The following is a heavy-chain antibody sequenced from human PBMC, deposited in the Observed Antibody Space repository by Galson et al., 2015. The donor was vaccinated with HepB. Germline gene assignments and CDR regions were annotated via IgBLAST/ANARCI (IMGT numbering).Heavy chain of an antibody. CDR1: GYTFTRYG. D-gene: IGHD2-2*01. CDR3: ARYCSSTGCYGGAFDI. Sequence: SVKVSCKASGYTFTRYGISWVRQAPGQGLEWMGWISAYKGNTNYAQKLQGRVTMTTDTSTSTAYMELRSLRYDDTAVYYCARYCSSTGCYGGAFDIWGQGTMVAVSS. V-gene: IGHV1-18*04. J-gene: IGHJ3*02. CDR2: ISAYKGNT.